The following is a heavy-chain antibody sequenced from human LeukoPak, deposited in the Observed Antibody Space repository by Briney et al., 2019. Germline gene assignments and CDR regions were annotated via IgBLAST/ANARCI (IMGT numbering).Heavy chain of an antibody. D-gene: IGHD2-8*02. CDR1: GFTFSSYG. V-gene: IGHV3-33*01. CDR3: ARDTGTAFDY. CDR2: VWDDGSSQ. Sequence: GGSLRLSCAASGFTFSSYGMHWVRQAPGKGLEWVAVVWDDGSSQNYADSVKGRFTISRDNSKNMLYLQMNSLRAEDTAVYYCARDTGTAFDYWGQGTLVTVSS. J-gene: IGHJ4*02.